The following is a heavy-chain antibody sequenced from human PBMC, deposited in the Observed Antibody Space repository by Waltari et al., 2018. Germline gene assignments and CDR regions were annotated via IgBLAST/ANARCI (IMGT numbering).Heavy chain of an antibody. CDR2: ISAYNGNT. CDR3: ARDPPQYSSSSGFDY. CDR1: GYTFTSFG. D-gene: IGHD6-6*01. Sequence: QVQLVQSGAEVKKPGASVKVSCKASGYTFTSFGISWVRQAPGQGLEWMGWISAYNGNTNYAQKLQGRVTMTTDTSTSTAYMELRSLRSDDTAVYYCARDPPQYSSSSGFDYWGQGTLVTVSS. J-gene: IGHJ4*02. V-gene: IGHV1-18*01.